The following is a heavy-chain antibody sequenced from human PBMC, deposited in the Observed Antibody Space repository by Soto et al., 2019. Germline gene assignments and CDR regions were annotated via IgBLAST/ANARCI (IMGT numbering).Heavy chain of an antibody. V-gene: IGHV4-4*02. D-gene: IGHD2-2*01. J-gene: IGHJ5*02. CDR2: IHHSGTT. CDR3: ARVRQYCSGTSCYLDP. Sequence: PSETLSLTCAVSGGSISSSNWCHWVRQPPGKGLEWIGEIHHSGTTNYNPSLKSRVAISVDKSKNQFSLKLNSVTAADTAVYYCARVRQYCSGTSCYLDPWGQGTLVTV. CDR1: GGSISSSNW.